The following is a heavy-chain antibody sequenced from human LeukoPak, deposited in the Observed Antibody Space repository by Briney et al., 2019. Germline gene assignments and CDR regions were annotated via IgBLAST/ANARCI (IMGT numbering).Heavy chain of an antibody. J-gene: IGHJ6*02. CDR3: ARARDGHYGMDV. CDR2: IYYSGST. Sequence: SETLSLTCTVSGGSISSYYWSWIRQPPGKGLEWIGYIYYSGSTNYNPSLKSRVTISVDTSKNQISLKLSSVTAADTAVYYCARARDGHYGMDVWGQGTTVTVSS. CDR1: GGSISSYY. D-gene: IGHD5-24*01. V-gene: IGHV4-59*01.